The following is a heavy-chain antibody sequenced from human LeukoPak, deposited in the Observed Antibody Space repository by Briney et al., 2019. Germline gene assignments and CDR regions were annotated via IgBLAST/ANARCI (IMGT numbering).Heavy chain of an antibody. CDR3: ARVDWHHESSTYYFDY. J-gene: IGHJ4*02. Sequence: PGGSLRLSCAASGFTFSSYWMSWARQAPGKGLEWVANIKQDGSEKYYVDSVKGRFTISRDDAKNSLYLQMNSLRAEDTAVYYCARVDWHHESSTYYFDYWGQGTLVTVSS. CDR1: GFTFSSYW. V-gene: IGHV3-7*01. D-gene: IGHD1-14*01. CDR2: IKQDGSEK.